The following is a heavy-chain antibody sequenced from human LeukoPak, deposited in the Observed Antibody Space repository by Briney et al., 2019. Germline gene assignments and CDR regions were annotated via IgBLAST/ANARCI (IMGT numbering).Heavy chain of an antibody. D-gene: IGHD3-10*01. CDR2: IYYIRST. V-gene: IGHV4-59*12. J-gene: IGHJ5*02. Sequence: SETLSLTCTVSGSSISSYYWSWIRQPPRKGLEWSVYIYYIRSTNYNPSLTSLVTISVDTSKNKISLKLSAVTAAHTALYYSAVDSVRGVLGFDPWGEGTLVTV. CDR3: AVDSVRGVLGFDP. CDR1: GSSISSYY.